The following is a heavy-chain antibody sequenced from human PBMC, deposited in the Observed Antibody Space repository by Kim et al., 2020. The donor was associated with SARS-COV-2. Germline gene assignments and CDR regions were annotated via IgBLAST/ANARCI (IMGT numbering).Heavy chain of an antibody. J-gene: IGHJ2*01. D-gene: IGHD5-12*01. CDR3: ARDGYSGYEYWYFDL. Sequence: DSGKGRFTISRDNSKNTLYLQMNSLRAEDTAVYYCARDGYSGYEYWYFDLWGRGTLVTVSS. V-gene: IGHV3-30*01.